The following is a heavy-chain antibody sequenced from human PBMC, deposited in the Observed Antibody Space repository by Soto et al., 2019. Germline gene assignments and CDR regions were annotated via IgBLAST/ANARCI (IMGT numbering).Heavy chain of an antibody. CDR2: ISYDGSNK. CDR1: GFTFSSYA. V-gene: IGHV3-30*04. Sequence: GESLKISCAASGFTFSSYAMHWVRQAPGKGLEWVAVISYDGSNKYYADSVKGRFTISRDNSKNTLYLQMNSLRAEDTAVYYCARDRRVVAAMNAFDIWGQGTMVTVSS. CDR3: ARDRRVVAAMNAFDI. D-gene: IGHD2-15*01. J-gene: IGHJ3*02.